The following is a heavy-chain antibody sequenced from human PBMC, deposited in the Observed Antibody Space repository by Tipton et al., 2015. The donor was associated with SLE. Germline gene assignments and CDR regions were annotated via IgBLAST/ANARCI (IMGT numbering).Heavy chain of an antibody. V-gene: IGHV4-59*11. Sequence: LRLSCTVSSGSISSHYWSWIRQPPGKGLEWIGYIYYSGSTNYNPSLKSRVTISLATSRNQFSLKLSSVTAADTAVYYCARGGGSSSSCVKWFGPWGQGTLFTVSS. CDR3: ARGGGSSSSCVKWFGP. CDR1: SGSISSHY. D-gene: IGHD2-2*01. J-gene: IGHJ5*02. CDR2: IYYSGST.